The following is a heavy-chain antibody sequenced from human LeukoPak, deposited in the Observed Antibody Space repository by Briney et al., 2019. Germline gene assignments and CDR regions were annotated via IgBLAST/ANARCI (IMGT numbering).Heavy chain of an antibody. V-gene: IGHV3-7*01. D-gene: IGHD4-11*01. CDR3: ARPTVTTGVDAFDF. J-gene: IGHJ3*01. CDR2: INQDGSEK. Sequence: PGGSLRLSCAASGFTFSSYWMTWVRQAPGKGREGVANINQDGSEKYYVDYVKGRFIISRDNAENSLYLQMNNLRAEDTAVYYCARPTVTTGVDAFDFWGQGTMVTVSS. CDR1: GFTFSSYW.